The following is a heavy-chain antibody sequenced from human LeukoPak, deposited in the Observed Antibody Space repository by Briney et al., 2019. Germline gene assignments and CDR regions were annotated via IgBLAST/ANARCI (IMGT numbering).Heavy chain of an antibody. D-gene: IGHD6-19*01. CDR2: NSYSGST. CDR3: ARQGSGWSFDY. V-gene: IGHV4-59*08. J-gene: IGHJ4*02. Sequence: PSETLSLTCSVYGGSISGYYWSWIWQPPGKGLEWIGHNSYSGSTNHNASLKSQVSISVDTSKHQFSLNLDSVTAADTAVFYCARQGSGWSFDYWGQGTLVTVSS. CDR1: GGSISGYY.